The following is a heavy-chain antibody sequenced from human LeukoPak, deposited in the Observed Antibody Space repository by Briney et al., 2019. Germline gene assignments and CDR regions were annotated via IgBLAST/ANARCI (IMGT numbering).Heavy chain of an antibody. J-gene: IGHJ5*02. V-gene: IGHV3-33*01. Sequence: PGGSLRLSCAASGXNFSTYVMHWVRQAPGKGLDWVALIWDDGNNKYYADSVKGRFIISRDNSKNTLYLQMNSLRAEDTAVYYCARDNGEWRLNWFDHWGQGTLVTVSS. CDR3: ARDNGEWRLNWFDH. CDR2: IWDDGNNK. D-gene: IGHD2-8*01. CDR1: GXNFSTYV.